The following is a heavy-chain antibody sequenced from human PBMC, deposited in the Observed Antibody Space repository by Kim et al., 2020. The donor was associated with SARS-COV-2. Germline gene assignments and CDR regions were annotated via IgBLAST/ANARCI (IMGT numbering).Heavy chain of an antibody. D-gene: IGHD5-12*01. CDR2: K. Sequence: KYYSDSVKGRFTISRDNSKNTRYLQMNSLRAEDTAVYYCARERRDGSVDYWGQGTLVTVSS. J-gene: IGHJ4*02. V-gene: IGHV3-33*01. CDR3: ARERRDGSVDY.